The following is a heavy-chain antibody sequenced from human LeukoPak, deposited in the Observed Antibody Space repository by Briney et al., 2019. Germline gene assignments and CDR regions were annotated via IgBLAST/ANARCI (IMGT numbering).Heavy chain of an antibody. J-gene: IGHJ6*03. CDR2: IYTSGST. V-gene: IGHV4-4*07. D-gene: IGHD3-10*01. CDR1: GGSISSYY. CDR3: ARDLYTSGSSHYYYYMAV. Sequence: PSETLSLTCTVSGGSISSYYWSWIRQPAGKGLEWIGRIYTSGSTNYNPSLKSRVTISVAKSKNQFSLKLSSVTAADTAVYYCARDLYTSGSSHYYYYMAVRGNGTTVTVSS.